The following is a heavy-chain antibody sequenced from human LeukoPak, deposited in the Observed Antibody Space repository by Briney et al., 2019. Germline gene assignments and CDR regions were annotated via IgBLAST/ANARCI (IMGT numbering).Heavy chain of an antibody. CDR3: ARDSDPRGLFDY. V-gene: IGHV4-31*03. J-gene: IGHJ4*02. CDR2: IYYSGST. CDR1: GGSISSGGYY. Sequence: SETLSPTCTVSGGSISSGGYYWSWIRQHPGKGLEWIGYIYYSGSTYYNPSLKSRVTISVDTSENQFSLKLSSVTAADTAVYYCARDSDPRGLFDYWGQGTLVTVSS.